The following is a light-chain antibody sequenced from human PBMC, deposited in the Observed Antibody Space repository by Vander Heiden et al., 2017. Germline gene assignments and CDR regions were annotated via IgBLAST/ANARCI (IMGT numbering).Light chain of an antibody. CDR1: SSNIGAGYH. CDR2: GNT. V-gene: IGLV1-40*01. CDR3: QSYDSSLSVPNVV. J-gene: IGLJ2*01. Sequence: HSVLTQPPSVSGAPGQRVTISCTGSSSNIGAGYHVHWYQQLPGTAPKLLIFGNTNRPSGVPDRFSGSKSGTSASLAITGLQAEDEGDYYCQSYDSSLSVPNVVFGGGTKLT.